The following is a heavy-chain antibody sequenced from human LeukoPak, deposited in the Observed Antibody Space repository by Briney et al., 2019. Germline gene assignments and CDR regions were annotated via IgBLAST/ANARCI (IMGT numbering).Heavy chain of an antibody. V-gene: IGHV3-11*01. J-gene: IGHJ6*02. D-gene: IGHD3-22*01. CDR1: GFTFSDYY. CDR3: ARCDSSGYYFPYYYYGMDV. Sequence: GGSLRLSCAASGFTFSDYYMSWIRQAPGKGLEWVSYISSSGSTIYYADSVKGRFTISRDNAKNSLYLQMNSLRAEDTAVYYCARCDSSGYYFPYYYYGMDVWGQGTTVTVFS. CDR2: ISSSGSTI.